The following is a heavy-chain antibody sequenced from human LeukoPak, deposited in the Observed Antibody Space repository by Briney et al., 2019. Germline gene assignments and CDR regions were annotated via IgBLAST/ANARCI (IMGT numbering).Heavy chain of an antibody. D-gene: IGHD2-21*02. CDR2: IYYSGST. V-gene: IGHV4-39*01. CDR3: ARHCGGDCYHSWFDP. J-gene: IGHJ5*02. CDR1: GGSISSSSYY. Sequence: SETLSLTCTVSGGSISSSSYYWGWIRQPPGKGLEWIGSIYYSGSTNYNPSLKSRVTISVDTSKNQFSLKLSSVTAADTAVYYCARHCGGDCYHSWFDPWGQGTLVTVSS.